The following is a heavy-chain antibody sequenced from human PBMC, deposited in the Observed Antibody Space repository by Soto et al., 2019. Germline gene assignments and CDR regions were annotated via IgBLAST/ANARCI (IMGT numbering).Heavy chain of an antibody. Sequence: EVQLLESGGGLVQPGGSLRLSCAASGFTFSSYAMSWVRQAPGKGLEWVSSITGSGGSTYYADSVKGRFTISRDNSKNTLYLQMNSLRAEDTAVYYWAKSPLSWNYVTFDYWGQGTLVTVSS. CDR2: ITGSGGST. CDR1: GFTFSSYA. J-gene: IGHJ4*02. V-gene: IGHV3-23*01. CDR3: AKSPLSWNYVTFDY. D-gene: IGHD1-7*01.